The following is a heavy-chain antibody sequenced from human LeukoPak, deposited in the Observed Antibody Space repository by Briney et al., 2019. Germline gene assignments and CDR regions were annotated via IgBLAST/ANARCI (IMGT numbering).Heavy chain of an antibody. D-gene: IGHD1-26*01. Sequence: ASVKVSCKVSGYTLTEFSMHWARRAPGKGLEWMGGFDPEDGETIYAQKFQGRVTMTEDTSTDTAYMELSSLRSEDTAVYFCATSRVGTTDYWGQGTLVTVSS. CDR1: GYTLTEFS. V-gene: IGHV1-24*01. J-gene: IGHJ4*02. CDR3: ATSRVGTTDY. CDR2: FDPEDGET.